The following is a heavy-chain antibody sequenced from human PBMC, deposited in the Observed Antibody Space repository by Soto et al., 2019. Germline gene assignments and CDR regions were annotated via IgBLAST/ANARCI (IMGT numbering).Heavy chain of an antibody. D-gene: IGHD6-19*01. CDR1: GYTFTSYG. V-gene: IGHV1-18*01. Sequence: QVQLVQSGAEVKKPGASVKVSCKASGYTFTSYGISWVRQAPGQGLEWMGWISAYNGNTNYAQKLQGRVTMTTDTSTSTAYMELRSLRSDYTAVYYCARVLAVAGTPSYYYYGMDVWCQGATVTVSS. CDR3: ARVLAVAGTPSYYYYGMDV. CDR2: ISAYNGNT. J-gene: IGHJ6*02.